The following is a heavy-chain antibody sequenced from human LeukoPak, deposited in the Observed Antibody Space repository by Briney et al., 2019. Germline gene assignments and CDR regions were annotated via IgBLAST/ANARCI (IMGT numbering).Heavy chain of an antibody. J-gene: IGHJ5*02. CDR3: ASSIAAAGGGFDP. D-gene: IGHD6-13*01. Sequence: SQTLSLTCTVSGGSISSGSYYWSWIRQPAGKGLEWIGRIYTSGSTNYNPSLKSRVTISVDTSKNQFSLKLSSVTAADTAVYYCASSIAAAGGGFDPWGQGTLVTVSS. V-gene: IGHV4-61*02. CDR1: GGSISSGSYY. CDR2: IYTSGST.